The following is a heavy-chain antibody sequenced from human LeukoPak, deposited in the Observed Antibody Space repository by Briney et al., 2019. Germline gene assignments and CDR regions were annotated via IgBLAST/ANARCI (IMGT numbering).Heavy chain of an antibody. D-gene: IGHD6-19*01. CDR1: GGSISSYY. Sequence: SETLSLTCTVSGGSISSYYWSWLRQPAGKGLEGIGRIYTSGSTNYNPSLKGRVTMSVDTSKNQFSLKLSSVTAADTAVYYCASESGWYSLSVFDYWGQGTLVTVSS. V-gene: IGHV4-4*07. CDR3: ASESGWYSLSVFDY. CDR2: IYTSGST. J-gene: IGHJ4*02.